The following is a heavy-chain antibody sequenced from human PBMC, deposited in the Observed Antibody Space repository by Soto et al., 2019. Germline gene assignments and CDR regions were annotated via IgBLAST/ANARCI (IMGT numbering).Heavy chain of an antibody. CDR1: GFTFRNFA. V-gene: IGHV3-30*04. CDR2: ISYDGSQK. J-gene: IGHJ4*02. D-gene: IGHD3-9*01. CDR3: VRDLTSGDAREFDY. Sequence: GGSLRLSCAASGFTFRNFAMHWVRQAPGKGLEWVSVISYDGSQKYYADSVKGRFTISRDNSKNTLYLQMNSLRIEDTAVYYCVRDLTSGDAREFDYWGQGTLVTVS.